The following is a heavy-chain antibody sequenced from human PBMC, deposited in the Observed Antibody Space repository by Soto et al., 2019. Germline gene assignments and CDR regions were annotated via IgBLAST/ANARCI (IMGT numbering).Heavy chain of an antibody. Sequence: GASVKVSCKASGYIITSYYIHWVRQAPGQGLEWMGWINPFDGSRMFAQSFQGRVTMTRDTSTSTVYMEVSSPRSEDTAVYYCAQCLLGVNYYYGMDVWGQGTTVTVSS. CDR2: INPFDGSR. CDR3: AQCLLGVNYYYGMDV. CDR1: GYIITSYY. J-gene: IGHJ6*02. V-gene: IGHV1-46*01. D-gene: IGHD3-16*01.